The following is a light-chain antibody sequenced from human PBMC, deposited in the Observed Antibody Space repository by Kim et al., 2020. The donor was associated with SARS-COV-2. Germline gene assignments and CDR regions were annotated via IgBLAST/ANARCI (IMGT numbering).Light chain of an antibody. V-gene: IGLV3-1*01. CDR2: QDS. Sequence: SYELTQPPSVSVSPGQTASITCSGDKLGDKYACWYQQKPGQSPVLVIYQDSKRPSGIPERFSGSNSGNPATLTISGTQAMDEADYYCQAWDSSTRYVFGT. CDR3: QAWDSSTRYV. J-gene: IGLJ1*01. CDR1: KLGDKY.